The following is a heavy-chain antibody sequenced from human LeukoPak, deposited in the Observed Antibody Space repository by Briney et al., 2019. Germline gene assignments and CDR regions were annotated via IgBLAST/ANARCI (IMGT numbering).Heavy chain of an antibody. CDR2: IKQDGSEK. V-gene: IGHV3-7*01. CDR1: GGSFSGYY. CDR3: ARDSSNYYMDV. J-gene: IGHJ6*03. D-gene: IGHD6-13*01. Sequence: ETLSLTCAVYGGSFSGYYWSWVRQAPGKGLEWVANIKQDGSEKYYVDSVKGRFTISRDNAKNSLYLQMNSLRAEDTAVYYCARDSSNYYMDVWGKGTMVTISS.